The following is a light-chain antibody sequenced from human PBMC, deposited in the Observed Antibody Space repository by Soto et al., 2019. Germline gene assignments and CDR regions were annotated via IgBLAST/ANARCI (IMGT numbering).Light chain of an antibody. CDR3: QQYNNWPPIT. J-gene: IGKJ5*01. V-gene: IGKV3-15*01. Sequence: EIVMTQSPATLSVSPGERATLSCRASQSVSSNLAWYQQRPGQAPRLLIYGATTRATGIPVRFSGSGSGTEFTLTISSLQSEDFAVYYCQQYNNWPPITFGQGTRLEIK. CDR1: QSVSSN. CDR2: GAT.